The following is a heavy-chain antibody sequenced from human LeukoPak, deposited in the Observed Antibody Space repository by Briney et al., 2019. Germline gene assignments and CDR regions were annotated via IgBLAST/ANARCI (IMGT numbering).Heavy chain of an antibody. CDR1: GFIFSNYW. J-gene: IGHJ4*02. V-gene: IGHV3-7*03. D-gene: IGHD4-11*01. CDR3: AREDHSNYQY. CDR2: IKQGGTET. Sequence: PGGSLRLSCTASGFIFSNYWMSWIRQAPGRGLEWVASIKQGGTETHYVDSVKGRFTISKDNAKNSLYLQLDSLRVGDTAVYYCAREDHSNYQYWGQGILVTVSS.